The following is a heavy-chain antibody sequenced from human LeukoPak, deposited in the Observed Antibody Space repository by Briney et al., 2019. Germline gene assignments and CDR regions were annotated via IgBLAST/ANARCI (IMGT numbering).Heavy chain of an antibody. Sequence: GGPLRLSCAASGFTFSSYGMHWVRQAPGKGLEWVAVISYDGSNKYYADSVKGRFTISRDNSKNTLYLQMNSLRAEDTAVYYCAKAAVAGLYYFDYWGQGTLVTVSS. CDR3: AKAAVAGLYYFDY. V-gene: IGHV3-30*18. D-gene: IGHD6-19*01. J-gene: IGHJ4*02. CDR1: GFTFSSYG. CDR2: ISYDGSNK.